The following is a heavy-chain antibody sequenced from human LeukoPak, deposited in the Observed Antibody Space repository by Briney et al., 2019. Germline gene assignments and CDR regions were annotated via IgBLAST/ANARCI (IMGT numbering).Heavy chain of an antibody. CDR2: ITGSGGTT. CDR3: AKDPRVTISWFDP. D-gene: IGHD4-17*01. V-gene: IGHV3-23*01. Sequence: PGGSLRLSCAASGFTFNSYAMSWVRQAPGKGLEWVSAITGSGGTTYYADSVKGRFTMSRDNSKNTLYLQMNSLRAEDTAVYYCAKDPRVTISWFDPWGQGTLVTVSS. CDR1: GFTFNSYA. J-gene: IGHJ5*02.